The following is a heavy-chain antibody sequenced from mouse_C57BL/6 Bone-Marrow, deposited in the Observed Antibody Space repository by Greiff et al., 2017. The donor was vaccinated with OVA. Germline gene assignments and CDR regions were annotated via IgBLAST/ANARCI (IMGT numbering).Heavy chain of an antibody. CDR2: IDPANGNT. J-gene: IGHJ3*01. D-gene: IGHD2-5*01. V-gene: IGHV14-3*01. CDR1: GFNIKNTY. Sequence: VQLQQSVAELVRPGASVKLSCTASGFNIKNTYMHWVKQRPEQGLEWIGRIDPANGNTKYAPKFQGKATITADPSSNTAYLQLSSLTSEDTAIYFCSRPSDYSNPWFGYWGQGTLVTVSA. CDR3: SRPSDYSNPWFGY.